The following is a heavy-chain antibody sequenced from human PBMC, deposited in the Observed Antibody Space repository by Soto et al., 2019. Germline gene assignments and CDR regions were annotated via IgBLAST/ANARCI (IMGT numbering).Heavy chain of an antibody. D-gene: IGHD6-19*01. CDR3: AKGMYSSGDAADH. V-gene: IGHV3-30*18. J-gene: IGHJ4*02. CDR1: GFSFSRYG. CDR2: ISYDGNYK. Sequence: GGSLRLSCAASGFSFSRYGMHWVRQAPGKGLEWVALISYDGNYKYYADSVNGRFTISRDNSRSTVYLQMNNLRPEDAALYYCAKGMYSSGDAADHWGQGILVTVSS.